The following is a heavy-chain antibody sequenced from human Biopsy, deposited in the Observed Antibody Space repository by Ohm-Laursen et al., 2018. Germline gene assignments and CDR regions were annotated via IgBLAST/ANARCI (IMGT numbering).Heavy chain of an antibody. CDR2: SNTDGSHT. CDR1: GFTFNNYW. J-gene: IGHJ5*01. CDR3: ARDASQGFDS. V-gene: IGHV3-74*01. Sequence: GSLRPSCSASGFTFNNYWMHWVRHAPGKGLVWVSRSNTDGSHTNYADSVKGRFTTSTDNAKNTLYLYMSSLTVEDTAVYFCARDASQGFDSWGQGTLVTVSS.